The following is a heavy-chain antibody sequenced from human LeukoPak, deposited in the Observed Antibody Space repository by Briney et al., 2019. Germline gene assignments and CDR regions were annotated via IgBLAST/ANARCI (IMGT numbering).Heavy chain of an antibody. CDR1: GGSLSSYY. J-gene: IGHJ3*02. CDR2: IYTSGST. Sequence: PSETLSLTCTVSGGSLSSYYWSWVRQPPGKGLEWIGRIYTSGSTNYNPSLKSRVTMSVDTSKNQFSLKLSSVTAADTAVYYCARVEVFWSGHDAFDIWGQGTMVTVSS. D-gene: IGHD3-3*01. V-gene: IGHV4-4*07. CDR3: ARVEVFWSGHDAFDI.